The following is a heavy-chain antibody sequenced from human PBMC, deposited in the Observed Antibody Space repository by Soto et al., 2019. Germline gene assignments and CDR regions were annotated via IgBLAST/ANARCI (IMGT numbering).Heavy chain of an antibody. CDR1: GFTFSSYW. CDR2: INSDGSST. Sequence: GGSLRLSCAASGFTFSSYWMHWVRQAPGKGLVWVSRINSDGSSTSYADSVKGRFTISRDNAKNTLYLQMNSLRAEDTAVYYCARGTRGFYYGMDVWGQGTTVTVSS. D-gene: IGHD2-2*01. J-gene: IGHJ6*02. CDR3: ARGTRGFYYGMDV. V-gene: IGHV3-74*01.